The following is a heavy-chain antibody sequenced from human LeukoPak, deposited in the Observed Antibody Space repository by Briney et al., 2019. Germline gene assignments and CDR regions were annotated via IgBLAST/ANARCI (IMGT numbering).Heavy chain of an antibody. D-gene: IGHD2-21*01. CDR2: ITWNSGNL. V-gene: IGHV3-9*01. CDR1: GFTFDDYA. CDR3: XXXLXVAXLXVDXLDT. Sequence: GGSLRLSCEASGFTFDDYAMHWVRQVPGKGLEWVSGITWNSGNLLYADSVKGRFSISRDNAKNSLYLQMNSLRAEDTALYYXXXXLXVAXLXVDXLDTWGXGTMVTVSS. J-gene: IGHJ3*02.